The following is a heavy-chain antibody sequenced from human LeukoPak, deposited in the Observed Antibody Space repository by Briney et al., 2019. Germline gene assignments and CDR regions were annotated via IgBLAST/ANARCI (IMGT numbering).Heavy chain of an antibody. V-gene: IGHV3-30*18. Sequence: GRSLRLSCAASGFTFSSYGMHWVRQAPGKGLEWVAVISYDGSNKYYADSVKGRFTISRDNSKNTLYLQMNSLRAEDTAVYYCAKGRGVATIWGQGTRVTVSS. CDR2: ISYDGSNK. D-gene: IGHD5-12*01. J-gene: IGHJ4*02. CDR3: AKGRGVATI. CDR1: GFTFSSYG.